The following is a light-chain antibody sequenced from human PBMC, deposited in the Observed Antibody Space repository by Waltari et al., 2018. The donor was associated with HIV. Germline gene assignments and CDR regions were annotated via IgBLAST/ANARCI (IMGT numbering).Light chain of an antibody. V-gene: IGLV3-1*01. CDR3: QAWDSSTDVV. CDR1: KLGDKY. CDR2: QDT. J-gene: IGLJ2*01. Sequence: SYEVTQPPSVSVSPGQTASITCSGDKLGDKYTCWYQQKPGQSPVLVIYQDTERPSGFPERLSGSNSGNTATLTISGTQPMDEADYHCQAWDSSTDVVFGGGTKLTVL.